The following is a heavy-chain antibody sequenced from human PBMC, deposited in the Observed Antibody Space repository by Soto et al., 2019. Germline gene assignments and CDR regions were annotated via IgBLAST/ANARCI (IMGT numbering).Heavy chain of an antibody. J-gene: IGHJ4*02. V-gene: IGHV3-15*07. D-gene: IGHD3-3*01. CDR1: GFTFSNAW. CDR2: IKSKTDGGTT. CDR3: TTDLYDFWSGSRQPTNY. Sequence: GGSLRLSCAASGFTFSNAWMNWVRQAPGKGLEWVGRIKSKTDGGTTDYAAPVKGRFTISRDDSKNTLYLQMNSLKTEDTAVYYCTTDLYDFWSGSRQPTNYWGQGTLVTVSS.